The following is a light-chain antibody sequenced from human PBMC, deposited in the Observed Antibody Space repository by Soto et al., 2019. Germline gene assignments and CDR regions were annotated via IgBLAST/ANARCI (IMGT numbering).Light chain of an antibody. CDR3: LQYNSYPRT. Sequence: DIQMTQSPSSLSESVGDRVTITCRASQGVRNDLNWYQQKPGKAPKHLIDAASRLQSGVPSRFSGSGSGTDITLTISSLQPEDFATYYYLQYNSYPRTFGPGTKVDIK. J-gene: IGKJ1*01. CDR2: AAS. V-gene: IGKV1-17*01. CDR1: QGVRND.